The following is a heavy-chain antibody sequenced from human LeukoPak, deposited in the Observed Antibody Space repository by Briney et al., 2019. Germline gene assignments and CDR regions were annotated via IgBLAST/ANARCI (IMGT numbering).Heavy chain of an antibody. V-gene: IGHV4-38-2*02. CDR1: GYSISSGYY. J-gene: IGHJ4*02. CDR2: IYHSGST. D-gene: IGHD2-15*01. CDR3: ARGCASGGSCPNFDY. Sequence: KPSETLSLTCTVSGYSISSGYYWGWIRQPPGKGLEWIGSIYHSGSTYYNPSLKSRVTISVDTSKNQFSLKLSSVTAADTAVYYCARGCASGGSCPNFDYWGQGTLVTVSS.